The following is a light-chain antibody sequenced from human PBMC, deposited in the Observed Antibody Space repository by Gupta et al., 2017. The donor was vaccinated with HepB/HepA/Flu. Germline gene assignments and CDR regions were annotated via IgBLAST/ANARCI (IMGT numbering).Light chain of an antibody. CDR3: QVWDSTTGV. Sequence: SYELTQPPSVSVSPGQTASLSCSGHKLGDKYTFWYQQKPGQSPLLVIYQDSKRPAGIPERFSGSSSGNTATLTISGTQARDEAEYYCQVWDSTTGVFGPGTKVTVL. J-gene: IGLJ1*01. CDR2: QDS. V-gene: IGLV3-1*01. CDR1: KLGDKY.